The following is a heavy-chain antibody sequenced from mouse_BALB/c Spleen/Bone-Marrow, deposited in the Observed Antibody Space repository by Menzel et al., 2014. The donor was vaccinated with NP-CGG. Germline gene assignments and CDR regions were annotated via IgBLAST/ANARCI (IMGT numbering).Heavy chain of an antibody. CDR2: SRNKAKYYTT. V-gene: IGHV7-1*02. CDR3: ARDVGYGNYFVY. Sequence: DVKLVESGGGLVQPGDSLRLSCATSGFTFSVFYMEWVRQPPGKRLEWIAASRNKAKYYTTEYSASVKGRFIVSRDTSQSVLYLQMNALRAEDTAIYYCARDVGYGNYFVYWGQGTLVTVSA. J-gene: IGHJ3*01. D-gene: IGHD2-10*02. CDR1: GFTFSVFY.